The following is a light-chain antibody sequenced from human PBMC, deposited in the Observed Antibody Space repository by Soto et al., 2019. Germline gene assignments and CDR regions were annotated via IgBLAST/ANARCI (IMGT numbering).Light chain of an antibody. J-gene: IGKJ1*01. CDR1: QSISNY. V-gene: IGKV1-39*01. CDR2: AAS. CDR3: QQSYSSPPT. Sequence: DIQVTQSPSSLSASVGDRVTITCRASQSISNYLNWFQQKPMKAPKLLIYAASSLQGGVSSRFSGSGSGTDFTLTITTLQPEDFATYYCQQSYSSPPTFGQGTKVEIK.